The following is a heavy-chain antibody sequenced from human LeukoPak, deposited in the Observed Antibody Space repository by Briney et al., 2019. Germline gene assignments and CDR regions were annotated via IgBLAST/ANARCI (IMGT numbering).Heavy chain of an antibody. V-gene: IGHV3-43D*03. CDR1: GFTFDDYA. Sequence: GGSLRLSCAASGFTFDDYAMHWVRQAPGKGLEWGSLISWDGGRTYYADSVKGRFTISRDNSKNSLYLQMNSLRAEDTALYYCARGRSSSWYSYYYYMDVWGKGTTVTVSS. J-gene: IGHJ6*03. D-gene: IGHD6-13*01. CDR3: ARGRSSSWYSYYYYMDV. CDR2: ISWDGGRT.